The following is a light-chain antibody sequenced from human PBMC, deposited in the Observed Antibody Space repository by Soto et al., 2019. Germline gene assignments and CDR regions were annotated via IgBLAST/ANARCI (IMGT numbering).Light chain of an antibody. CDR1: ISYFGTKKF. Sequence: QSALTQPASMSGSPGQSITISCIETISYFGTKKFFSWYQQHPGKAPKLIIYEGTKRPSGVSDRFSGSKSVNTAYLTLSGLQAEDEADYFFCLYTSPFSGFGGGTKVTVL. CDR2: EGT. CDR3: CLYTSPFSG. V-gene: IGLV2-23*01. J-gene: IGLJ3*02.